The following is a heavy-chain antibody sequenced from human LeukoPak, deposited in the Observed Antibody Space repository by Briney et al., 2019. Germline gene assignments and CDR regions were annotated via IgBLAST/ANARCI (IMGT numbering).Heavy chain of an antibody. CDR1: GFSFSSYA. V-gene: IGHV3-23*01. CDR2: ISGDGTRT. D-gene: IGHD3-16*01. CDR3: AKWPEGAMDYFDY. Sequence: AGGSLRLSCAASGFSFSSYAMTWDRQAPVKGLEWVSAISGDGTRTYYADSVKGRFTISRDNSKNTLYLEMSSLRVEDTAIYYCAKWPEGAMDYFDYWGQGTLVTVSS. J-gene: IGHJ4*02.